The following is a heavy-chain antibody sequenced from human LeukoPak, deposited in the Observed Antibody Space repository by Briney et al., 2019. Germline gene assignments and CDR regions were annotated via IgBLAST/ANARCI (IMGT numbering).Heavy chain of an antibody. J-gene: IGHJ5*02. CDR2: IYYSGST. V-gene: IGHV4-59*01. CDR1: GGSIRRYY. Sequence: SETLSPTCTVSGGSIRRYYWSWIRQPPGKGLAWIGYIYYSGSTNYNPSLKSRVTISVDPSKNQFPLKLSSVTAADTAVYYCARELYCSSTSCHGVWFDPWGQGTLVTVSS. D-gene: IGHD2-2*01. CDR3: ARELYCSSTSCHGVWFDP.